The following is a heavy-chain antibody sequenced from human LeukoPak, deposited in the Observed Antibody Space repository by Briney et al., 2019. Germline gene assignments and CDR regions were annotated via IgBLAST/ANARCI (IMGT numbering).Heavy chain of an antibody. D-gene: IGHD6-13*01. CDR2: IYTSGST. CDR3: TNSNLSAAAGPHDAFDI. J-gene: IGHJ3*02. Sequence: SETLSLTCTVSGGSISSGSYYWSWIRQPAGKGLEWIGRIYTSGSTNYNPSLKSRVTISVDTSKNQFSLKLSSVTAADTAVYYCTNSNLSAAAGPHDAFDIWGQGTMVTVSS. V-gene: IGHV4-61*02. CDR1: GGSISSGSYY.